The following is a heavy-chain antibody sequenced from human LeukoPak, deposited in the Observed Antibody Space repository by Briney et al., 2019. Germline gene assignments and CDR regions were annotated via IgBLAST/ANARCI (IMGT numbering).Heavy chain of an antibody. Sequence: ASVKVSCKASGYTFTGYYMHWVRQAPGQGLEWMGWINPNSGGTNYAQKFQGRVTMTRDTSISTAYMELSRLRSDDTAVYYCARTDGRHYYDSSGYYVYFQHWGQGTLVTVSS. CDR3: ARTDGRHYYDSSGYYVYFQH. CDR2: INPNSGGT. J-gene: IGHJ1*01. V-gene: IGHV1-2*02. CDR1: GYTFTGYY. D-gene: IGHD3-22*01.